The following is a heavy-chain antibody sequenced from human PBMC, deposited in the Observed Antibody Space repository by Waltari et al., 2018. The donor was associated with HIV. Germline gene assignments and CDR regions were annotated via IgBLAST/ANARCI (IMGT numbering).Heavy chain of an antibody. V-gene: IGHV1-3*01. CDR3: ARVKRTTWVYYYGMDV. J-gene: IGHJ6*02. CDR2: INAGNGNT. CDR1: GYTFTSYA. D-gene: IGHD4-17*01. Sequence: QVQLVQSGAEVKKPGASVKVSCKASGYTFTSYAMHWVRQAPGQRLEWMGWINAGNGNTKYSQKFQGRVTITRDTSASTAYMELSSLRSEDTAVYYCARVKRTTWVYYYGMDVWGQGTTVTVSS.